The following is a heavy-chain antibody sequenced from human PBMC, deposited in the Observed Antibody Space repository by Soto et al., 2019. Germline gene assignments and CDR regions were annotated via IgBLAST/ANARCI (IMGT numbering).Heavy chain of an antibody. CDR1: GFTFSSYG. V-gene: IGHV3-30*18. CDR2: ISYDGRNT. CDR3: AKDLVGRYYNGMDV. Sequence: PGGSLRLSCAASGFTFSSYGMHWVRQTPGKGLEWVAVISYDGRNTYYADSVKGRFTISRDNSENTLHLQMNSLRPEDTAVYYCAKDLVGRYYNGMDVWGQGTTVTVSS. J-gene: IGHJ6*02. D-gene: IGHD2-15*01.